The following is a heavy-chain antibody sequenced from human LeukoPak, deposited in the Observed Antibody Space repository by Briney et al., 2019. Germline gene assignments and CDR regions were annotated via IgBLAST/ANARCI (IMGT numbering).Heavy chain of an antibody. V-gene: IGHV4-4*02. D-gene: IGHD6-6*01. Sequence: PSGTLSLTCAVSGGSISSSNWWSWVRQPPGQGLEWIGEIYHSGSTNYNPSLKSRVTISVDKSKNQFSLKLSSVTAADTAVYYCARERSIAALEGAFDIWGQGTMVTVSS. J-gene: IGHJ3*02. CDR2: IYHSGST. CDR3: ARERSIAALEGAFDI. CDR1: GGSISSSNW.